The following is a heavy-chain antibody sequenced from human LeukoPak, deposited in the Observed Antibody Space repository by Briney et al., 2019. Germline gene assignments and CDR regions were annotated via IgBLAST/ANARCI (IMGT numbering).Heavy chain of an antibody. D-gene: IGHD3-3*01. J-gene: IGHJ4*02. CDR3: ARAILSGYPDS. Sequence: SETLSLTCTVSGVSISSSNSYWGWIRQPPGKGLEWIGSIYHSGSTYYNPSLKSRVTISVDTSKNQFSLKLSSVTAADTAVYYCARAILSGYPDSWGQGTLVIVFS. CDR1: GVSISSSNSY. V-gene: IGHV4-39*07. CDR2: IYHSGST.